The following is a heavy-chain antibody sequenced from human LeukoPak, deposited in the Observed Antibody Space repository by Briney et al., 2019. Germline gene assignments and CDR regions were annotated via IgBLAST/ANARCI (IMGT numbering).Heavy chain of an antibody. CDR3: AKDYVRDGYNYGVFQN. D-gene: IGHD5-24*01. Sequence: GGSLRLSCAASGFTFNNYWMHWVRQAPGKGLVWVSPINPDGTVTTYADSVKGRFTISRDNAKNTLYLHMNSLTTEDTALYYCAKDYVRDGYNYGVFQNWGRGTLVTVSS. V-gene: IGHV3-74*01. CDR1: GFTFNNYW. CDR2: INPDGTVT. J-gene: IGHJ4*02.